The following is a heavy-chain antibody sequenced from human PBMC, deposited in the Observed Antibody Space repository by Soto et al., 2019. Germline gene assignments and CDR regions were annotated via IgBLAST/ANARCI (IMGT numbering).Heavy chain of an antibody. V-gene: IGHV4-31*03. D-gene: IGHD3-10*01. Sequence: QVQLQESGPGLEKPSQTLSLTCTVSGGSISSGGYYWSWIRQHPGKGLEWIGYIYYSGSTYYNPSLKSRVTISVDTSKNQFSLKLSSVTAADTAVYYCAALMVRGVISNYYYYYGMDVWGQGTTVTVSS. J-gene: IGHJ6*02. CDR3: AALMVRGVISNYYYYYGMDV. CDR1: GGSISSGGYY. CDR2: IYYSGST.